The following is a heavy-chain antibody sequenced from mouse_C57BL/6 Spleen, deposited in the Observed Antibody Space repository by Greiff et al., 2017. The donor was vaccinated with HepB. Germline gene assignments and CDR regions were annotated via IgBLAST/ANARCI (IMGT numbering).Heavy chain of an antibody. CDR3: ARGSIYYGSDWYFDV. CDR1: GYTFTSYD. D-gene: IGHD1-1*01. CDR2: IYPRDGST. Sequence: QVQLQQSGPELVKPGASVKLSCKASGYTFTSYDINWVKQRPGQGLEWIGWIYPRDGSTKYNEKFKGKATLTVDTSSSTAYMELHSLTSEDSAVYFCARGSIYYGSDWYFDVWGTGTTVTVAS. V-gene: IGHV1-85*01. J-gene: IGHJ1*03.